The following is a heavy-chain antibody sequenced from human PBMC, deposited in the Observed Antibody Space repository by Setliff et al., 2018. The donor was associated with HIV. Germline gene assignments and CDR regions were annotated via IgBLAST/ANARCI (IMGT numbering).Heavy chain of an antibody. V-gene: IGHV5-51*01. Sequence: GESLKISCKTSGYEFYGWWIGWVRQKPGKGLEWMGIIYPGDSDTRYSPSFQGQVTFSADKSINTAYLQWGSLKASDTGIYFCARQTSRYITLSPPDYWGQGTLVTVSS. CDR1: GYEFYGWW. CDR3: ARQTSRYITLSPPDY. J-gene: IGHJ4*02. CDR2: IYPGDSDT. D-gene: IGHD3-9*01.